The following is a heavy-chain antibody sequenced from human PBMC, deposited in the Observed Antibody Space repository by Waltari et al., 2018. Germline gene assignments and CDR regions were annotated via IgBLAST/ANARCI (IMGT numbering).Heavy chain of an antibody. J-gene: IGHJ4*02. CDR3: ARSVAGVGMEY. CDR1: GGSLSGFH. CDR2: VTLSGNT. Sequence: QVQLQQWGAGLLKPSETLSLSCAVSGGSLSGFHWTWIRQTPGKGLEWIGDVTLSGNTNSNPSLKGRITVSLDTSRRQLSLRVTAMTAADTGVYFCARSVAGVGMEYWGQGTPVTVSS. D-gene: IGHD6-19*01. V-gene: IGHV4-34*02.